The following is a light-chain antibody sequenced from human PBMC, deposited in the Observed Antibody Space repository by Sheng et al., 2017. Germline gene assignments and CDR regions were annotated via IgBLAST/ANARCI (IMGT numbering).Light chain of an antibody. V-gene: IGKV3-20*01. CDR3: QQYGSSPPWT. Sequence: EIVLTQSPGTLSLSPGERATLSCRASQTFSSSYLTWYQQKPGQPPRLLISGASTRAAGIPDRFIGSGSGTDFTLTITRLEPEDFAVYYCQQYGSSPPWTFGQGTKVEIK. CDR2: GAS. CDR1: QTFSSSY. J-gene: IGKJ1*01.